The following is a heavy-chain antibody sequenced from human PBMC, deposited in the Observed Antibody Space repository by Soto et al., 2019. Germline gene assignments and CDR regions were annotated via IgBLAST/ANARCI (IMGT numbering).Heavy chain of an antibody. V-gene: IGHV5-51*01. CDR1: GYNFPIYW. CDR3: ARANVITFGGIIDPSFFDY. Sequence: PGESLKISCQGSGYNFPIYWIAWVRQMPGKGLEWMGIIYPGDSDSRYSPSFQGQVTISADKSISTAYLQWSSLKASDTALYYCARANVITFGGIIDPSFFDYWGQGTLVTVLL. D-gene: IGHD3-16*02. CDR2: IYPGDSDS. J-gene: IGHJ4*02.